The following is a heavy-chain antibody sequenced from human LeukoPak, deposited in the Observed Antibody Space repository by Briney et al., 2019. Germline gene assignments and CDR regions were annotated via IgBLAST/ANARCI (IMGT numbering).Heavy chain of an antibody. Sequence: SETLSLTCTVSGGSISSSSYYWGWIRQPPGKGLEWIGSIYYSGSTNYNPSLKSRVTISVDTSKNQFSLKLISVTAADTAVYYCARCYYGDCDYWGQGTLVTVSS. CDR3: ARCYYGDCDY. CDR1: GGSISSSSYY. D-gene: IGHD4-17*01. J-gene: IGHJ4*02. V-gene: IGHV4-39*07. CDR2: IYYSGST.